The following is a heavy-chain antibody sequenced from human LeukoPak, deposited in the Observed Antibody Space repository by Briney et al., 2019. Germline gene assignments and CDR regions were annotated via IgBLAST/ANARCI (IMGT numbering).Heavy chain of an antibody. Sequence: ASAKVSCKASGYTFTSCGISWVRQAPGQGLEWMGWISAYNGNTNYAQKLQGRVTMTTDTSTSTAYMELRSLRSDDTAVYYCARQDSWNSPFDYWGQGTLVTVSS. CDR3: ARQDSWNSPFDY. CDR2: ISAYNGNT. CDR1: GYTFTSCG. V-gene: IGHV1-18*01. J-gene: IGHJ4*02. D-gene: IGHD1-7*01.